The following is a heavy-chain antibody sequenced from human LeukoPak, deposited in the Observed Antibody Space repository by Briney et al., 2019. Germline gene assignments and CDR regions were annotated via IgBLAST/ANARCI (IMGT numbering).Heavy chain of an antibody. J-gene: IGHJ4*02. CDR2: FDPEDGET. Sequence: GASVKVSCKVSGYTLTELSMHWVRQAPGKGLEWMGGFDPEDGETIYAQKFRGRVTMTEDTSTDTAYMELSSLRSEDTAVYYCATDSGAKNRQWLAKFDYWGQGTLVTVSS. CDR1: GYTLTELS. V-gene: IGHV1-24*01. D-gene: IGHD6-19*01. CDR3: ATDSGAKNRQWLAKFDY.